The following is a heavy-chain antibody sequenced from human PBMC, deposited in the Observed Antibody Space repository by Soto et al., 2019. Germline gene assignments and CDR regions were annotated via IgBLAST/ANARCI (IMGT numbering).Heavy chain of an antibody. Sequence: QVQLVQSGAEVKKPESSVKVSCKAPGGTFSTYAISWVRQAPGQGLEWMGGIIPMFGTANYAQRFQDRVTIPADDCTNTAYMGLSSLRSADTAVYFCASGIQLWLRRINNGYSGWGQGTLVTVSS. CDR3: ASGIQLWLRRINNGYSG. CDR1: GGTFSTYA. J-gene: IGHJ4*02. CDR2: IIPMFGTA. V-gene: IGHV1-69*12. D-gene: IGHD5-18*01.